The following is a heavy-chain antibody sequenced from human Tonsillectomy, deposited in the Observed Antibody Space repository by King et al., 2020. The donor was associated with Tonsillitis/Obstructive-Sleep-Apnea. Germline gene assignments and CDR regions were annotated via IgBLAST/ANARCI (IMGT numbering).Heavy chain of an antibody. V-gene: IGHV3-30*18. J-gene: IGHJ4*02. CDR2: ISYDGRNK. D-gene: IGHD5-24*01. CDR3: AKEGRWLQFNY. CDR1: GFTFSSYG. Sequence: VQLVESGGGVVQPGRSLRLSCAASGFTFSSYGMHWVRQAPGKGLEWVAVISYDGRNKYYADSVKGRFTISRDNSKNTLYLQVNSLRAEDTAVYYCAKEGRWLQFNYWGQGALVTVSS.